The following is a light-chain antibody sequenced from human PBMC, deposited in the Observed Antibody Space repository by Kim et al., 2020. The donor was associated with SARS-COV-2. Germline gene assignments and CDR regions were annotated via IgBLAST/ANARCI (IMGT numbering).Light chain of an antibody. CDR2: AAS. CDR3: QQVNSFPFN. J-gene: IGKJ3*01. CDR1: QRIGSW. V-gene: IGKV1-12*02. Sequence: DIQMTQSPSSVSASVGDRVTITCRASQRIGSWLAWYQEKPGKVPNLLIYAASTLQGGVPSRFSGSGSGTDFTLTINSLQPEDFAIYYCQQVNSFPFNFGPGTKVDIK.